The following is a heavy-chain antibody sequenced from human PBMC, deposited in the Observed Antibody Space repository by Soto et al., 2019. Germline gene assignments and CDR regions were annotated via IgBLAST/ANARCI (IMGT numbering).Heavy chain of an antibody. D-gene: IGHD3-22*01. CDR2: ISYDGSNK. J-gene: IGHJ6*02. CDR1: GLTFSSYG. V-gene: IGHV3-30*03. CDR3: AIISSGYTYYYYGMDV. Sequence: HPGGSLRLSCAASGLTFSSYGMHWVRQAPGKGLEWVAVISYDGSNKYYADSVKGRFTISRDNSKNTLYLQMNSLRAEDTAVYYCAIISSGYTYYYYGMDVWGQGTTVTVSS.